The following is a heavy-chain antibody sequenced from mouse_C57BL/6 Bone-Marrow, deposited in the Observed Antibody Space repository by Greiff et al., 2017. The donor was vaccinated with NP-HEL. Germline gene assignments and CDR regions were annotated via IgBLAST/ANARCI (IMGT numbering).Heavy chain of an antibody. D-gene: IGHD2-3*01. Sequence: EVKLVESGGGLVKPGGSLKLSCAASGFTFSSYAMSWVRQTPEKRLEWVATISDGGSYTYYPDNVKGRFTISRDNAKNNLYLQMSHLKSEDTAMYYCARDGLDGYYYFDYWGQGTTLPVSS. CDR3: ARDGLDGYYYFDY. J-gene: IGHJ2*01. V-gene: IGHV5-4*01. CDR2: ISDGGSYT. CDR1: GFTFSSYA.